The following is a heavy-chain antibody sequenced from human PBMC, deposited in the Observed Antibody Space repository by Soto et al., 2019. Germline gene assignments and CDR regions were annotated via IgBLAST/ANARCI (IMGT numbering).Heavy chain of an antibody. V-gene: IGHV3-21*04. Sequence: PGGSLRLSCAASGFTFTRYSMNWVRQAPGKGLEWVSSISSTTNYIYYGDSMKGRFTISRDNAKNTLYLQMNSLRAEDTAVYYCAKDSSGYPDWFDPWGQGTLVTVSS. CDR2: ISSTTNYI. CDR1: GFTFTRYS. J-gene: IGHJ5*02. D-gene: IGHD3-22*01. CDR3: AKDSSGYPDWFDP.